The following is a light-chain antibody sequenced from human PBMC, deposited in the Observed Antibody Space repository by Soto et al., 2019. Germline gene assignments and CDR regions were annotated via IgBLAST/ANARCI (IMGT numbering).Light chain of an antibody. J-gene: IGKJ1*01. V-gene: IGKV3-15*01. Sequence: ILMTQSPATLSVSPGERATLSCRASQSVSSNLAWYQQKPGQAPRRLIYGASTRATEIPARFSGSGSGTEFTLTISSLQSEDFAVYYCQQYSNWPRTFGQGTKVDIK. CDR2: GAS. CDR1: QSVSSN. CDR3: QQYSNWPRT.